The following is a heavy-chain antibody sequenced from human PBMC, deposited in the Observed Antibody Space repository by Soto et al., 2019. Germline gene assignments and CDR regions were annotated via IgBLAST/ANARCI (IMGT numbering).Heavy chain of an antibody. CDR2: INHSGST. CDR3: ARASIMIFGVVIIRRRMSPNWFDP. D-gene: IGHD3-3*01. Sequence: QVQLQQWVAGLLKPSETLSLTCAVYGGSFSAYYWSWIRQPPGKGLDWVGEINHSGSTNYNPSLKSRVNLSVDPSKNLYSLTLRSAWVADPAVYYCARASIMIFGVVIIRRRMSPNWFDPWGQGTLVTVSS. J-gene: IGHJ5*02. CDR1: GGSFSAYY. V-gene: IGHV4-34*01.